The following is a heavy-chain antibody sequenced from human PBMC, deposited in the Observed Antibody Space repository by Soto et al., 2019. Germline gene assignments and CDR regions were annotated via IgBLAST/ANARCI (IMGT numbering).Heavy chain of an antibody. V-gene: IGHV1-8*01. CDR1: GYTFTSYD. Sequence: QVQLVQSGAEVKKPGASVKVSCKASGYTFTSYDITWVRQPTGQGLEWMGWMNPNSGNTGYAQQFQGRVTMTRNISISTAYMELSSLRSEDTAVYYCAGEKLDYFDYWGQGTLVTVSS. J-gene: IGHJ4*02. CDR2: MNPNSGNT. CDR3: AGEKLDYFDY.